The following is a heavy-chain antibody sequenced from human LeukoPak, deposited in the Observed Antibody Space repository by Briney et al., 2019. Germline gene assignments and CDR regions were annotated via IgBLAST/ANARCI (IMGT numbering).Heavy chain of an antibody. CDR2: IYSGGST. D-gene: IGHD4-17*01. V-gene: IGHV3-66*01. Sequence: GGSLRLSCAASGFTVSSNYMSWVRQAPGKGLEWVSVIYSGGSTYYADSVKGRFTISRDNSKNTLYLQMNSLRAEDTAVYHCAREVDGDYFDYWGQGTLVTVSS. CDR1: GFTVSSNY. CDR3: AREVDGDYFDY. J-gene: IGHJ4*02.